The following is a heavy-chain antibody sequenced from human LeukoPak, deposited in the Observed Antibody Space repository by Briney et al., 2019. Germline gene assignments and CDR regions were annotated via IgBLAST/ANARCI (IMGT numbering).Heavy chain of an antibody. CDR1: GGSVNNYY. Sequence: SETLSLTCTVFGGSVNNYYLSWIRQPAGKGLEWIGRIYGSGSINYNPSLRSRVAMSLDTSKNQFSLKLRSVTAADTAVYYCASTVTRYYYYYYMDVWGKGTTVTVSS. CDR2: IYGSGSI. D-gene: IGHD4-17*01. CDR3: ASTVTRYYYYYYMDV. J-gene: IGHJ6*03. V-gene: IGHV4-4*07.